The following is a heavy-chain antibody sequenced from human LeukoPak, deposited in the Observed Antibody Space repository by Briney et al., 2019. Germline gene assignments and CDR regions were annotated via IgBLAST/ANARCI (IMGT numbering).Heavy chain of an antibody. V-gene: IGHV3-23*01. CDR3: AKDQRRESPHYLDS. CDR1: GFTFSSYA. CDR2: ISGSGGNT. Sequence: GGSLRLSCAASGFTFSSYAMSWVRQAPGKGLEWVSAISGSGGNTYYADSVKGRFTISRDNSKNTLYLQMNSLRAEDTAVYYCAKDQRRESPHYLDSWGQGTLVTVSS. J-gene: IGHJ4*02.